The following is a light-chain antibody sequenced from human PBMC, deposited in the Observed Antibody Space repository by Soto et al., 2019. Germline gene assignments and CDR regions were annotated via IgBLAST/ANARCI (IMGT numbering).Light chain of an antibody. CDR2: AAS. J-gene: IGKJ1*01. CDR3: QQSSSTPRT. V-gene: IGKV1-39*01. Sequence: DIQMTQSPSSLSASVGDRVTITCRASQSISSYLNWYQQKPGKAPKLLIYAASSLQSGVPSRFSGSGSGTDFTLTISSLQPEDCATYYCQQSSSTPRTFGQGTKVEIK. CDR1: QSISSY.